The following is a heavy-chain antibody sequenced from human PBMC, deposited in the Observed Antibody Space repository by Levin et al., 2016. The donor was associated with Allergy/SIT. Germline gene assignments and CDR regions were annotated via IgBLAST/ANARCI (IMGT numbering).Heavy chain of an antibody. D-gene: IGHD3-3*01. CDR2: INPNSGGT. Sequence: WVRQAPGQGLEWMGWINPNSGGTNYAQKFQGRVTMTRDTSISTAYMELSRLRSDDTAVYYCASTIFGVVTRLDYWGQGTLVTVSS. V-gene: IGHV1-2*02. CDR3: ASTIFGVVTRLDY. J-gene: IGHJ4*02.